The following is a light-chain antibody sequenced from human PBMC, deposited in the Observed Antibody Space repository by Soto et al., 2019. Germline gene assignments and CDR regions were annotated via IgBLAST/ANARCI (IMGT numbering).Light chain of an antibody. CDR3: QQLRSYPIT. V-gene: IGKV3-20*01. CDR1: QSVSSFY. J-gene: IGKJ5*01. CDR2: GVS. Sequence: EIVLTQSPGTLSLSPGARAPLACRASQSVSSFYLAWYQQKPGQAPRLLIYGVSSRASGIPDRFSGSGSGTDFTLTIRSLQPEDFATYYCQQLRSYPITFGQGTRLEIK.